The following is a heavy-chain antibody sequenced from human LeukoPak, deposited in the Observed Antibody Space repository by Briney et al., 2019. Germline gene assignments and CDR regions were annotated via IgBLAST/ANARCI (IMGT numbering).Heavy chain of an antibody. J-gene: IGHJ5*02. Sequence: ASVKVSCKASGGTFSSYAISWVRQAPGQGLEWMGRIIPILGIANYAQKFQGRVTITADKSTSTAYMELSSLRSEDTAVYYCARDLKWGSVVVPAARPHLNWFDPWGQGTLVTVSS. D-gene: IGHD2-2*01. CDR1: GGTFSSYA. CDR3: ARDLKWGSVVVPAARPHLNWFDP. CDR2: IIPILGIA. V-gene: IGHV1-69*04.